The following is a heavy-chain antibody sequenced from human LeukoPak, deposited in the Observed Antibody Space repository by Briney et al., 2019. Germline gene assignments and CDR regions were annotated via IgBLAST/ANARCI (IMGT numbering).Heavy chain of an antibody. D-gene: IGHD1-20*01. V-gene: IGHV3-23*01. CDR3: AKAASGNWNDVSDY. Sequence: GGSLRLSCAASGFTFSTYAMSWVRQAPGKGLEWVSAISGRGVSTSCADSVRGRFTISRDNSKNTLYLQMNSLRAEDTAVYYCAKAASGNWNDVSDYWGQGTLVTVSS. CDR2: ISGRGVST. J-gene: IGHJ4*02. CDR1: GFTFSTYA.